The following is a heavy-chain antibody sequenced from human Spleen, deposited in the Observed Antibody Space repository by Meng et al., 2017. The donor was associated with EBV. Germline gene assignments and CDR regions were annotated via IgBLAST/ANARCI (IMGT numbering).Heavy chain of an antibody. J-gene: IGHJ5*02. CDR1: GGSRSSENW. D-gene: IGHD3-10*01. Sequence: QVTVGAAGPGRVGASGTRFVACSVSGGSRSSENWWSWVCEPPGKGLEWSGEMWHSGTNYSPSLKSRVTISVDKSKNQFSLNLGFMTAADTAVYYCARDLRPWLGGFDAWGPGTLVTVSS. CDR2: MWHSGT. CDR3: ARDLRPWLGGFDA. V-gene: IGHV4-4*02.